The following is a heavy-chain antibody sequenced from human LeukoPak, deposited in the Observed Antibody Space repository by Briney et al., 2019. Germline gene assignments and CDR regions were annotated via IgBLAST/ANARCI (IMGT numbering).Heavy chain of an antibody. Sequence: GGSLRLSCAASGFTLSDYFMNWLRQTPGKGLEWLGYISRSGSTIYYAASVKGRITISRDSAKKSVYLQMNSLRADDTAVYYCARGVPSFDSYGAFDFWGQGDQVTVSS. CDR2: ISRSGSTI. D-gene: IGHD3-9*01. CDR1: GFTLSDYF. J-gene: IGHJ4*02. CDR3: ARGVPSFDSYGAFDF. V-gene: IGHV3-11*01.